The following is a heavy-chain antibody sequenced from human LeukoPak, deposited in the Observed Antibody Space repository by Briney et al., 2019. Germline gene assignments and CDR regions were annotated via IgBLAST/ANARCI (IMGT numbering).Heavy chain of an antibody. Sequence: PSETLSLTCTVSGGSISSYWSWIRQPPGKGLEWIGYIYYSGSTNYNPSLKSRVTISVDTSKNQFSLKVTSVTAADTAVYYCARASGLFDYWGQGTLVTVSS. CDR3: ARASGLFDY. CDR2: IYYSGST. V-gene: IGHV4-59*08. J-gene: IGHJ4*02. CDR1: GGSISSY. D-gene: IGHD2-15*01.